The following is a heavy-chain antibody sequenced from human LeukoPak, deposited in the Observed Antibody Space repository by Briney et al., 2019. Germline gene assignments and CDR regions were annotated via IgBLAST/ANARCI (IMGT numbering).Heavy chain of an antibody. J-gene: IGHJ6*02. V-gene: IGHV1-69*13. D-gene: IGHD4-17*01. Sequence: GASVKVSCKASGYTFTSYGISWVRQAPGQGLEWMGGIIPIFGTANYAQKFQGRVTITADESTSTAYMELSSLRSEDTAVYYCARDYGDHKDLFYYYGMDVWGQGTTVTVSS. CDR3: ARDYGDHKDLFYYYGMDV. CDR2: IIPIFGTA. CDR1: GYTFTSYG.